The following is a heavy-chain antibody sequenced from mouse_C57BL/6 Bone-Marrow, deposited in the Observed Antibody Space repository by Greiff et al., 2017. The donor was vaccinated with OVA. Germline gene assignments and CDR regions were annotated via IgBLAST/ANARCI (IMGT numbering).Heavy chain of an antibody. CDR3: ARRRGGWFAY. J-gene: IGHJ3*01. Sequence: QVQLQQSGAELVKPGASVKLSCKASGYTFTSYWMQWVKQRPGQGLEWIGEIDPSDSYTNYNQKFKGKATLTVDTSSSTAYMQLSSLTSEDSAVYYCARRRGGWFAYWGQGTLVTVSA. CDR2: IDPSDSYT. CDR1: GYTFTSYW. V-gene: IGHV1-50*01.